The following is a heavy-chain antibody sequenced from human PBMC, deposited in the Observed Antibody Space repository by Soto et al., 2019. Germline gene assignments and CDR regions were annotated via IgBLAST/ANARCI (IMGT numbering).Heavy chain of an antibody. D-gene: IGHD2-15*01. J-gene: IGHJ6*04. V-gene: IGHV1-69*06. CDR2: IIPIFVTA. CDR1: GGTFSSYA. Sequence: QVQLVQSGAAVQKPGSSVKVSCKASGGTFSSYAISWVRLAPGQGLEWMGGIIPIFVTANYAQKFQGRVTIESDKSKSTAYMELSSLRSEDTAVYYCAGEQVVVVAATVTSGMHVWGKGTTVTAS. CDR3: AGEQVVVVAATVTSGMHV.